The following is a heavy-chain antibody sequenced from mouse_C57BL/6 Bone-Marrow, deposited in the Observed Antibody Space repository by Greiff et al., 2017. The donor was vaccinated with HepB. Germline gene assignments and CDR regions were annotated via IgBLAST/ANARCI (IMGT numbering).Heavy chain of an antibody. CDR2: IDPETGGT. CDR1: GYTFTDYE. V-gene: IGHV1-15*01. J-gene: IGHJ3*01. D-gene: IGHD2-3*01. CDR3: TRSDDGYYRYWFAY. Sequence: QVQLQQSGAELVRPGASVTLSCKASGYTFTDYEMHWVKQTPVHGLEWIGAIDPETGGTAYNQKFKGKAILTADKSSSTAYMEIRSLTSEDSAVYYCTRSDDGYYRYWFAYRGQGTLVTVSA.